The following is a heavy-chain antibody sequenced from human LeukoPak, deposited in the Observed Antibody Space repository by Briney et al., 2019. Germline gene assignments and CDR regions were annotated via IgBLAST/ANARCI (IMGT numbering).Heavy chain of an antibody. CDR1: GFTFSNAW. V-gene: IGHV3-15*01. D-gene: IGHD6-6*01. J-gene: IGHJ4*02. CDR2: IKSKTDGGTT. CDR3: TTDRAIAVRPLFDY. Sequence: GGSLRLSCAASGFTFSNAWMGWVRQAPGKGLEWVGRIKSKTDGGTTEYAAPVKGRFTISRDDPKNTLYLQMNSLKIEDTGVYYCTTDRAIAVRPLFDYWGQGTLVSVSS.